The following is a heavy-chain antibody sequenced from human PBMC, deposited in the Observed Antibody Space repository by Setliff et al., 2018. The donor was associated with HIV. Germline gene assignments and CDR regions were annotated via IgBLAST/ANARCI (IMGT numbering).Heavy chain of an antibody. D-gene: IGHD6-13*01. V-gene: IGHV4-4*07. CDR3: ARVGQQQLVLNDAFDI. J-gene: IGHJ3*02. CDR1: GGSISSYY. Sequence: SETLSLTCTVSGGSISSYYRSWIRQPAGKGLEWIGRIYTSGSTNYNPSLKSRVTMSVDTSKNQFSLKLSSVTAADTAVYYCARVGQQQLVLNDAFDIWGQGTMVTVSS. CDR2: IYTSGST.